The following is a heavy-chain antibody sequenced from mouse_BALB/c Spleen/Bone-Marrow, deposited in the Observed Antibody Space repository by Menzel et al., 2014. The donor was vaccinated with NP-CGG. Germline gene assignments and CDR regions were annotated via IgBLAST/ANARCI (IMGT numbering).Heavy chain of an antibody. CDR2: ISYSGST. CDR3: ARYKGYYDHDGDYFDY. D-gene: IGHD2-4*01. Sequence: VQLKQSGPSLVKPSQTLSLTCSVTGDSITSGYWNWVRKFPGNKLEYMGYISYSGSTYYNPSLKSRISVTRDTSKNQYYLQMNSVTTEDTATYYCARYKGYYDHDGDYFDYWGQGTTLTVSS. J-gene: IGHJ2*01. CDR1: GDSITSGY. V-gene: IGHV3-8*02.